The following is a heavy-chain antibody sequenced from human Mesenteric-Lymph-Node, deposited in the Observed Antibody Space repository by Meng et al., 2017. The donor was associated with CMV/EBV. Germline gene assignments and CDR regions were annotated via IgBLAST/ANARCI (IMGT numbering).Heavy chain of an antibody. J-gene: IGHJ6*02. CDR2: ISSTSNYI. Sequence: GGSLRLSCAASGFTFSDNEMNWVRQAPGKGLEWVSSISSTSNYIYYADSVKGRFTISRDNAKSSLFLQMNSLRADDTAMYYCARDRARYGMDIWGQGTTVTVSS. CDR3: ARDRARYGMDI. D-gene: IGHD3-10*01. CDR1: GFTFSDNE. V-gene: IGHV3-21*01.